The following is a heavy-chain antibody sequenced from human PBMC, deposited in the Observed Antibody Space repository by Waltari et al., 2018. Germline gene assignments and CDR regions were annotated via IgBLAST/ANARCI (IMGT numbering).Heavy chain of an antibody. CDR3: AREKYYYDRAGLDY. V-gene: IGHV3-48*03. CDR1: GFTFSSYE. D-gene: IGHD3-22*01. Sequence: EVQLVESGGGLVQPGWSLRLSCAASGFTFSSYEMNWVRQAPGKGLEWVAHISNSGSTIYYADSVKGRFTISRDDAKSSLYLQMNSLRAEDTAVYYCAREKYYYDRAGLDYWGQGTLVTVSS. J-gene: IGHJ4*02. CDR2: ISNSGSTI.